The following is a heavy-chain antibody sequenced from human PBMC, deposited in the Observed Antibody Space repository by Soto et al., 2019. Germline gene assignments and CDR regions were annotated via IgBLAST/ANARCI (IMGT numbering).Heavy chain of an antibody. D-gene: IGHD5-12*01. CDR2: ISGSGGST. CDR3: ATEPHSGYDLNYFDD. V-gene: IGHV3-23*01. CDR1: GFSFDSYA. Sequence: EVQLLESGGGLVQPGGSLRLSCAASGFSFDSYAMSWVRQAPGKGLEWVSAISGSGGSTYYGDSVKGRFTISRDNSKNTLYLEMNSLRAEDTAVYYCATEPHSGYDLNYFDDWGQGTLVTVSS. J-gene: IGHJ4*02.